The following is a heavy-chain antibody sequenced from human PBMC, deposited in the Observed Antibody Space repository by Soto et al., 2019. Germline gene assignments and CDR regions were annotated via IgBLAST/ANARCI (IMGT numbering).Heavy chain of an antibody. J-gene: IGHJ4*02. CDR1: HGSFSYYY. CDR3: ARGVVRRVIIQYTSFFDY. D-gene: IGHD3-10*01. V-gene: IGHV4-34*01. Sequence: SVTQSRTCAVDHGSFSYYYSILLRQPPGKGLEWIGEINHSESTNYNPSLKSRVTISVDTSKNQFSLKVTSVTAADTAVYYCARGVVRRVIIQYTSFFDYWGLGTLVTVSS. CDR2: INHSEST.